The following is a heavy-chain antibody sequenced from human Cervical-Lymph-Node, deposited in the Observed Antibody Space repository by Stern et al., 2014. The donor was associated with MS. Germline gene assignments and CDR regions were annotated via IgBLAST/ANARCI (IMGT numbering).Heavy chain of an antibody. Sequence: QLVQSGAQLQRPGASVKVSCKASGYNFTNYAMNWVRQAPGQGLEWMGWINTNTGHPTYAQGLPGNFVFSFDTSVSTAYLRIDSLKADDIAVYYCARNHFNFFDSWGQGTLVAVSS. V-gene: IGHV7-4-1*01. D-gene: IGHD3-3*02. J-gene: IGHJ5*01. CDR2: INTNTGHP. CDR3: ARNHFNFFDS. CDR1: GYNFTNYA.